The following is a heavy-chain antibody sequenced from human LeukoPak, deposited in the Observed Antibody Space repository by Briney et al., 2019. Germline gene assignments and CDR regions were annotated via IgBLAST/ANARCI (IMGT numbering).Heavy chain of an antibody. CDR1: GFTFDDYA. CDR2: ISWNSGSI. D-gene: IGHD2-2*01. Sequence: GGSLRLSCAASGFTFDDYAMHWVRQAPGKGLEWVSGISWNSGSIDYADSVKGRFTISRDNSKNTLYLQMNSLRAEDTAVYYCAKDAGQYCSSTSCYHALDYWGQGTLVTVSS. V-gene: IGHV3-9*01. J-gene: IGHJ4*02. CDR3: AKDAGQYCSSTSCYHALDY.